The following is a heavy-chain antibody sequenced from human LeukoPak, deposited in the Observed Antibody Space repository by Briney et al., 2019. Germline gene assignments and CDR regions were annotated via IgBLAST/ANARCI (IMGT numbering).Heavy chain of an antibody. Sequence: SETLSLTCTVSGGSISSSTYYWAWVRQPPGKGLEWIGCINYSGNTYYKSSLKSRVTISVDTSKNQFSLKLTSVTAADTAVYYCTRLTVGTTWGNYFDYWGQGTVVTVSS. J-gene: IGHJ4*02. V-gene: IGHV4-39*01. CDR2: INYSGNT. D-gene: IGHD1-26*01. CDR1: GGSISSSTYY. CDR3: TRLTVGTTWGNYFDY.